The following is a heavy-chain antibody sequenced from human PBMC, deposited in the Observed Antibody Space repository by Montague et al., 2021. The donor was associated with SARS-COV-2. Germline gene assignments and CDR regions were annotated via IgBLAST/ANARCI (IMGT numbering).Heavy chain of an antibody. D-gene: IGHD6-13*01. J-gene: IGHJ6*02. CDR3: ARLGRQQLVRLSGMDV. CDR1: GGSISGHY. CDR2: IYYSGST. Sequence: SETLSLTCAVSGGSISGHYWAWIRQPPGKGLEWTGSIYYSGSTYYNPSLKSRVTISVDTSKNQFPLKLSSMTAADTAVYYCARLGRQQLVRLSGMDVWGQGTTVTVSS. V-gene: IGHV4-39*06.